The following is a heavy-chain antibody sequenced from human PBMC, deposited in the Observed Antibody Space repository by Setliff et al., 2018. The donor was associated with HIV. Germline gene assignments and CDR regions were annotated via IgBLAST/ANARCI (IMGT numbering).Heavy chain of an antibody. CDR1: GYSFTSYW. Sequence: RGESLKISCKGSGYSFTSYWIAWLRQMPGKGLECVGIIYPGDSDTRNSPSFQGQVTISADKSLSTAYLQWSSLKASDTAMYYCARHGQYGSGSYYNRPFDYWGQGTLVTVSS. V-gene: IGHV5-51*01. CDR2: IYPGDSDT. CDR3: ARHGQYGSGSYYNRPFDY. D-gene: IGHD3-10*01. J-gene: IGHJ4*02.